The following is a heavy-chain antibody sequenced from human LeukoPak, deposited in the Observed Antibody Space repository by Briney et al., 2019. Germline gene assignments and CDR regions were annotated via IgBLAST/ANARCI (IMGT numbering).Heavy chain of an antibody. CDR3: ARAYSSSFYYYYYGMDV. CDR2: IYSGGST. V-gene: IGHV3-53*01. CDR1: GFTVSSNY. J-gene: IGHJ6*02. Sequence: PGGSLRLSCAASGFTVSSNYMSWVRQAPGKGLEWVSVIYSGGSTYYADSVKGRFTISRDNSKNTLYLQMNSPRAEDTAVYYCARAYSSSFYYYYYGMDVWGQGTTVTVSS. D-gene: IGHD6-6*01.